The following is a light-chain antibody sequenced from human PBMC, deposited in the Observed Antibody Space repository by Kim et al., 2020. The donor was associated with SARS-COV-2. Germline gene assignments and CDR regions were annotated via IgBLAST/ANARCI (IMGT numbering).Light chain of an antibody. CDR2: DNN. V-gene: IGLV1-51*01. J-gene: IGLJ2*01. CDR3: GTWDSSLSAGGV. Sequence: KVNMTCYGNHPNHGNNYVSWYQQLPGTAPKLLIYDNNKRPSGIPDRFSGSKSGTSATLGITGLQTGDEADYYCGTWDSSLSAGGVFGGGTQLTVL. CDR1: HPNHGNNY.